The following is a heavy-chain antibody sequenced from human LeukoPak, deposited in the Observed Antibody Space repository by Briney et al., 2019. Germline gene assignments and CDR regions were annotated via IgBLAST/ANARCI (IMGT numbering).Heavy chain of an antibody. CDR2: IYYSGGT. CDR3: ARFVVPAAMSHYYYYGMDV. J-gene: IGHJ6*02. Sequence: SETLSLTCTVSGGSISSYYWSWIRQPPGKGLEWIEYIYYSGGTNYNPSLKSRVTISVDTSKNQFSLKLSSVTAADTAVYYCARFVVPAAMSHYYYYGMDVWGQGTTVTVSS. D-gene: IGHD2-2*01. V-gene: IGHV4-59*01. CDR1: GGSISSYY.